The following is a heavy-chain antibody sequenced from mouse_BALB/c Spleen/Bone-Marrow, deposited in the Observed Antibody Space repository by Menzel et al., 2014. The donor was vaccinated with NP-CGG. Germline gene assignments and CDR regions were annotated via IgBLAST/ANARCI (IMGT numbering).Heavy chain of an antibody. CDR2: IYPSDSYT. Sequence: VQLQQSGAGLVRPGASVKLSCKASGYTFTSYWINWVKQRPGQGLEWIGNIYPSDSYTNYNQNFKDKATLTVDKSSSTAYMQLSSPTSEDSAVYYCTRQYGNYYAMDYWGQGTSVTVSS. V-gene: IGHV1-69*02. J-gene: IGHJ4*01. CDR3: TRQYGNYYAMDY. CDR1: GYTFTSYW. D-gene: IGHD2-10*02.